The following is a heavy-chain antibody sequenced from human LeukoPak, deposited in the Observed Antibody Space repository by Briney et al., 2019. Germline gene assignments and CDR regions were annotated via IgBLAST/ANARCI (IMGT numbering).Heavy chain of an antibody. CDR2: INPSGGST. CDR1: GYTFTSYY. Sequence: ASVKVSCKASGYTFTSYYMHWVRQAPGQGLEWMGIINPSGGSTSYAQKFQGRVTMTRDTSTSTVYMELSSLRSEDTAVYYCARDRQLVPLKGYFQHWGQGTLVTVSS. CDR3: ARDRQLVPLKGYFQH. V-gene: IGHV1-46*01. D-gene: IGHD6-13*01. J-gene: IGHJ1*01.